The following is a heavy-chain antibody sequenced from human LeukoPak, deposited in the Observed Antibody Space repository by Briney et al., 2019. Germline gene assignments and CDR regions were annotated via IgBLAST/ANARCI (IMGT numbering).Heavy chain of an antibody. J-gene: IGHJ4*02. Sequence: PGGSLRLSCAASGFTFSSYSMNWVRQAPGKGLEWVSYISSSSTIYYADSVKGRFTISRDNAKNSLYLQMNSLRAEDTAVYYCAREDSYYYGSGSYPFDYWGQGTLVTVSS. V-gene: IGHV3-48*04. CDR1: GFTFSSYS. D-gene: IGHD3-10*01. CDR2: ISSSSTI. CDR3: AREDSYYYGSGSYPFDY.